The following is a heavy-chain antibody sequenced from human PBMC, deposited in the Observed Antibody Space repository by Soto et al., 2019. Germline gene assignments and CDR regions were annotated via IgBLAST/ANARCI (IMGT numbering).Heavy chain of an antibody. J-gene: IGHJ4*02. CDR2: IIPILGIA. V-gene: IGHV1-69*02. D-gene: IGHD3-10*01. CDR1: GGTFSSYT. CDR3: ARGGGILLWFGELIFDY. Sequence: QVQLVQSGAEVKKPGSSVKVSCKASGGTFSSYTISWVRQAPGQGLEWMGRIIPILGIANYAQKFQGRVTITAEKSPTTAYRGRGSRRSKERAVYYWARGGGILLWFGELIFDYWGQGTLVTVSS.